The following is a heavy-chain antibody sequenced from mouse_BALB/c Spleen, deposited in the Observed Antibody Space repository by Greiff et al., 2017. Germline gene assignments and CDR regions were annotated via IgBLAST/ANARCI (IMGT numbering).Heavy chain of an antibody. J-gene: IGHJ4*01. V-gene: IGHV1-80*01. Sequence: ESGAELVRPGSSVKISCKASGYAFSSYWMNWVKQRPGQGLEWIGQIYPGDGDTNYNGKFKGKATLTADKSSSTAYMQLSSLTSEDSAVYFCASYGSSLYAMDYWGQGTSVTVSS. CDR3: ASYGSSLYAMDY. CDR1: GYAFSSYW. CDR2: IYPGDGDT. D-gene: IGHD1-1*01.